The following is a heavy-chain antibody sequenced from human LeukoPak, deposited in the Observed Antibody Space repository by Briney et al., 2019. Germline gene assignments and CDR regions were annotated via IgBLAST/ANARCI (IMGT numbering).Heavy chain of an antibody. V-gene: IGHV3-74*01. CDR3: ARESRDIVVVPVTYYYMDV. D-gene: IGHD2-2*01. J-gene: IGHJ6*03. CDR1: GFTFSSYA. CDR2: INSDGSST. Sequence: GGSLRLSCAASGFTFSSYAMSWVRQAPGKGLVWVSRINSDGSSTSYADSVKGRFTISRDNSKNTLYLQMNSLRAEDTAVYYCARESRDIVVVPVTYYYMDVWGKGTTVTVSS.